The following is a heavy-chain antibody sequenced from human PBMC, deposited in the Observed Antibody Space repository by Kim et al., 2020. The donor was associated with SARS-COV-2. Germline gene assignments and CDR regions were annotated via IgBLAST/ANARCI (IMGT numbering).Heavy chain of an antibody. Sequence: GGSLRLSCAASGFTFSSYSMNWVRQAPGKGLEWVSSISSSRTYIYYADSVKGRFTISRDNAKNSLYLQMNSLRAEDTAVYYCARWLGPSGGWNREYFYYGVDVWGQGTTVTVSS. J-gene: IGHJ6*02. V-gene: IGHV3-21*01. D-gene: IGHD6-19*01. CDR3: ARWLGPSGGWNREYFYYGVDV. CDR2: ISSSRTYI. CDR1: GFTFSSYS.